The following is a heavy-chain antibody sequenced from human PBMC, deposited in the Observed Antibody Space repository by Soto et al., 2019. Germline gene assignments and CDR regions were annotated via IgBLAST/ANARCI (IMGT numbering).Heavy chain of an antibody. CDR1: GGSISSSSYY. Sequence: PSETLSLTCTVSGGSISSSSYYWGWIRQPPGKGLEWIGSIYYSGSTYYNPSLKSRVTISVDTSKNQFSLKLSSVTAADTAVYYCXRHGTVTRPYYYYGMDVWGQGTTVTVSS. CDR3: XRHGTVTRPYYYYGMDV. V-gene: IGHV4-39*01. J-gene: IGHJ6*02. D-gene: IGHD4-4*01. CDR2: IYYSGST.